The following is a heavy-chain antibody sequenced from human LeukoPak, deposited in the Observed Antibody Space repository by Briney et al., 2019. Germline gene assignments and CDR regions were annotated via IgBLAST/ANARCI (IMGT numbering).Heavy chain of an antibody. Sequence: SVKVSCKASGYTFTGYYMHWVRQAPGQGLEWMGRIIPILGIANYAQKFQGRVTITADKSTSTAYMELSSLRSEDTAVYYCARVTYSSGWYWFDPWGQGTLVTVSS. V-gene: IGHV1-69*04. CDR2: IIPILGIA. J-gene: IGHJ5*02. CDR3: ARVTYSSGWYWFDP. CDR1: GYTFTGYY. D-gene: IGHD6-19*01.